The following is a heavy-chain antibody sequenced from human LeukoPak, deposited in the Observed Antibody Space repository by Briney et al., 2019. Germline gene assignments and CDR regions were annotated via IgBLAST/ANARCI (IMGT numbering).Heavy chain of an antibody. Sequence: PSETLSLTCAVSGGSISSGGYSWSWIRQPPGKGLEWIGYIYHSGSTYYNPSLKSRVTISVDRSKNQFSLKLSSVTAADTAVYYCARVGYYDFWSGPFVYWGQGTLVTVPS. CDR1: GGSISSGGYS. CDR3: ARVGYYDFWSGPFVY. V-gene: IGHV4-30-2*01. J-gene: IGHJ4*02. D-gene: IGHD3-3*01. CDR2: IYHSGST.